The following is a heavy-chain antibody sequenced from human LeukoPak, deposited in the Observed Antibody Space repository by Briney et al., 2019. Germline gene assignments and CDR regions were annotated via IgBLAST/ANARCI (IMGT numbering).Heavy chain of an antibody. V-gene: IGHV1-18*01. CDR3: AREGGLYGLGAFDI. J-gene: IGHJ3*02. Sequence: VASVKVSCKASGYTFTSYGISWVRQAPGQGLEWMGWISAYNGNTNYAQKLQGRVTMTTDTSTSTAYMELRSLRSDDTAVYYCAREGGLYGLGAFDIWGQGTMVTVSS. CDR2: ISAYNGNT. D-gene: IGHD3-10*01. CDR1: GYTFTSYG.